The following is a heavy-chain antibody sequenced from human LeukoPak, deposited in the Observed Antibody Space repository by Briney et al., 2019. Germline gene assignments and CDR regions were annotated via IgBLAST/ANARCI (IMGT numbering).Heavy chain of an antibody. Sequence: SETLSLTCTVSGGSISSGDYYWSWIRQPPGKGLEWNGYIYYSGSTYYNPSLKSRVTISVDTSKNQFSLKLSSVTAADTAVYYCAREGELLDGDYGGYFDYWGQGTLVTVSS. CDR3: AREGELLDGDYGGYFDY. CDR2: IYYSGST. J-gene: IGHJ4*02. V-gene: IGHV4-30-4*01. CDR1: GGSISSGDYY. D-gene: IGHD4-17*01.